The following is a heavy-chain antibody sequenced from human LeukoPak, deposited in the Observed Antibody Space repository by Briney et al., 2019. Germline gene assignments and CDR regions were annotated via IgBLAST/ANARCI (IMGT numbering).Heavy chain of an antibody. D-gene: IGHD4-17*01. CDR2: IYHSGST. CDR3: ARAGRDYDYGDYEGPYYFDY. CDR1: GYSISSGYY. J-gene: IGHJ4*02. V-gene: IGHV4-38-2*02. Sequence: PSETLSLTCTVSGYSISSGYYWGWIRQPPGKGLEWIGSIYHSGSTYYNPSLKSRVTISVDTSKNQFSLKLSPVTAADTAVYYCARAGRDYDYGDYEGPYYFDYWGQGTLVTVSS.